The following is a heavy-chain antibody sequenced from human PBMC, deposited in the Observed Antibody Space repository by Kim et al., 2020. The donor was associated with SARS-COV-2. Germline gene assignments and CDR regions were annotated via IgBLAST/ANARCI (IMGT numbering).Heavy chain of an antibody. V-gene: IGHV4-4*02. J-gene: IGHJ6*02. CDR2: IYHSGST. CDR3: ARYPTGADYYGSGSYQVYYYYGMDV. Sequence: SETLSLTCAVSGGSISSSNWWSWVRQPPGKGLEWIGEIYHSGSTNYNPSLKSRVTISVDKSKNQFSLKLSSVTAADTAVYYCARYPTGADYYGSGSYQVYYYYGMDVWGQGTTVTVSS. D-gene: IGHD3-10*01. CDR1: GGSISSSNW.